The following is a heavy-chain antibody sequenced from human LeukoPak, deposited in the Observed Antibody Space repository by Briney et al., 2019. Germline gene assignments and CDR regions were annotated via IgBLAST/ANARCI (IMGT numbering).Heavy chain of an antibody. CDR1: GGSISSYY. CDR2: IYTSGST. Sequence: SETLSLTCTVSGGSISSYYWSWIRQPAGKGLQWIGRIYTSGSTNYNPSLKSRVTMSVDTSKNQFSLKLNSVAAADTAVYYCARDGGYGQGYYFYYMDVWGKGTTVTVSS. CDR3: ARDGGYGQGYYFYYMDV. D-gene: IGHD6-25*01. V-gene: IGHV4-4*07. J-gene: IGHJ6*03.